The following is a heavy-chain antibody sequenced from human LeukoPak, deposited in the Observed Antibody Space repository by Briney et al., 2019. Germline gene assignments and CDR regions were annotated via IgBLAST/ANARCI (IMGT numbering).Heavy chain of an antibody. CDR3: ARDLGILARPFDY. CDR1: GGSISNITNSNW. V-gene: IGHV4-4*02. CDR2: IYHSGST. J-gene: IGHJ4*02. Sequence: SETLSLTCAVSGGSISNITNSNWWSWVRQPPGKGLEWIGEIYHSGSTNYNPSLKSRVTISVDKSKNQFSLKLSSVTAADTAVYYCARDLGILARPFDYWGQGTLVTVSS. D-gene: IGHD2-15*01.